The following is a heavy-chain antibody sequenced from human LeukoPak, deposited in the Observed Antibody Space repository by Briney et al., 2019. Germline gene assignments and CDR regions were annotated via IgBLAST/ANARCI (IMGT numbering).Heavy chain of an antibody. J-gene: IGHJ4*02. CDR3: ARATKWELLGSFDY. V-gene: IGHV3-53*01. Sequence: GGSLRLSWAASGFTVSSNYMSWVRQAPGKGLEWVSGIYSGGSTYYADSVKGRFTISRDNSKNTLYLQMNSLRGEDTAVYYRARATKWELLGSFDYWGQGTLVTVSS. CDR1: GFTVSSNY. CDR2: IYSGGST. D-gene: IGHD1-26*01.